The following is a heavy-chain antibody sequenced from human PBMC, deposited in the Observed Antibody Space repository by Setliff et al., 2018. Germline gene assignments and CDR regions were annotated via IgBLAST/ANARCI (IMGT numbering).Heavy chain of an antibody. Sequence: SVKVSCKASGGTFNNYGVTWVRQAPGQGLEWMGGTIPFFGTTNYAQKFQGRVTMTTDTSTSTAYMELRSLRSDDTAVYYCARRNFYYDSSGFALYYYYMDVWGKGTTVTVSS. D-gene: IGHD3-22*01. V-gene: IGHV1-69*05. J-gene: IGHJ6*03. CDR3: ARRNFYYDSSGFALYYYYMDV. CDR2: TIPFFGTT. CDR1: GGTFNNYG.